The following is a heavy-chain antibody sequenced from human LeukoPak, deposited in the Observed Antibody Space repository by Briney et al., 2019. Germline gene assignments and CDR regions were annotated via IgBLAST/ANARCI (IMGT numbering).Heavy chain of an antibody. CDR1: GGSISSYY. V-gene: IGHV4-59*01. Sequence: SETLSLTCTVSGGSISSYYWSWIRQPPGKGLEWIGYIYYSGSTNYNPSLKSRVTISVDTSKNQFSLKLSSVTAADTAVYYCARDYGDSTFDIWGQGTMVTVSS. CDR3: ARDYGDSTFDI. CDR2: IYYSGST. D-gene: IGHD4-17*01. J-gene: IGHJ3*02.